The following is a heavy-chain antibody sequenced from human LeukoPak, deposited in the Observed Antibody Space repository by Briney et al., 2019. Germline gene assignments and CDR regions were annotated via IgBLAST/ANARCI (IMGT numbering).Heavy chain of an antibody. CDR3: AEQSS. D-gene: IGHD6-19*01. CDR1: GFTFRNHW. CDR2: INRDGNEK. J-gene: IGHJ4*02. V-gene: IGHV3-7*01. Sequence: PGGSLRLSCVDSGFTFRNHWLSWVRQARGKGLEWVGNINRDGNEKYCVDSVKGRFTFSSDNAKTSYFQQMNMLRADNTTVYCCAEQSSWGQGTLVTVSS.